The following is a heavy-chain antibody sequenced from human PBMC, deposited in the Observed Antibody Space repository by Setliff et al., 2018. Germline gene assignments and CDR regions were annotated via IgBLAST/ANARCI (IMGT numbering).Heavy chain of an antibody. CDR1: GYSISSGYY. D-gene: IGHD3-10*01. V-gene: IGHV4-38-2*01. CDR2: IYHSGST. CDR3: ARHALEYGSGSYKDGMDV. J-gene: IGHJ6*02. Sequence: SETLSLTCAVSGYSISSGYYWGWIRQPPGKGLEWIGSIYHSGSTYYNPSLKSRVAISVDTSKNQFSLKLSSVTAADTAVYYCARHALEYGSGSYKDGMDVWGQGTTVTVSS.